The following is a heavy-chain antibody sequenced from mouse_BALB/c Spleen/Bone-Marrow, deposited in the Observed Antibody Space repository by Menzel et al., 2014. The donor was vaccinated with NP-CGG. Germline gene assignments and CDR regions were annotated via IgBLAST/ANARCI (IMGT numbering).Heavy chain of an antibody. J-gene: IGHJ3*01. V-gene: IGHV1-15*01. D-gene: IGHD2-12*01. CDR3: TSYDWFAY. Sequence: VNVVESGAELVRPGASATLSCKASGYTFTDYEMHWVKQTPVHGLEWIGAIDPETGGTAYNQKFKGKATLTADKSSSTAYMELRSLTSEDSAVYYCTSYDWFAYWGQGTLVTVSA. CDR1: GYTFTDYE. CDR2: IDPETGGT.